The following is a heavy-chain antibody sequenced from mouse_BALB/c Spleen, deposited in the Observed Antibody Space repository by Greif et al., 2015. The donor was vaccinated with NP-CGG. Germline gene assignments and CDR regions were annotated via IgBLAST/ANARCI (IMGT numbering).Heavy chain of an antibody. CDR1: GFTFSDYY. CDR3: ASLGY. CDR2: ISDGGSYT. D-gene: IGHD3-3*01. J-gene: IGHJ2*01. V-gene: IGHV5-4*02. Sequence: EVQGVESGGGLVKPGGSLKLSCAASGFTFSDYYMYWVRQTPEKRLEWVATISDGGSYTYYPDSVKGRFTISRDNAKNNLYLQMGSLKSEDTAMYYCASLGYWGQGTTLTVSS.